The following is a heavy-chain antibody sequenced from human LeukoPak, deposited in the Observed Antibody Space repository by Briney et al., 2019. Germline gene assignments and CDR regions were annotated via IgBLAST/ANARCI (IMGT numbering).Heavy chain of an antibody. CDR1: GFTFSSYG. CDR2: ISYDGSNK. CDR3: ARVFTYYYGSGSYYKPAQYGMDV. Sequence: GRSLRLSCAASGFTFSSYGMHWVRQAPGKGLEWVAVISYDGSNKYYADSVKGRFTISRDNSKNTLYLQMNSLRAEDTAVYYCARVFTYYYGSGSYYKPAQYGMDVWGKGTTVTVSS. J-gene: IGHJ6*04. D-gene: IGHD3-10*01. V-gene: IGHV3-30*03.